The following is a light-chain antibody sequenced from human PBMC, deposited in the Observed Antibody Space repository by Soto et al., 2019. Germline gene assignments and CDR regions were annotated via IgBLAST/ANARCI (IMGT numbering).Light chain of an antibody. Sequence: DIQMTQSPSSVSASVGDRVTITCQASQGISRSLAWYQQKPGKAPKLLIYSASSSQSGVPSRFSGSGFGTDFTLTISSLQPEDFATYYCQQADTFPITFGQGTRLEI. J-gene: IGKJ5*01. V-gene: IGKV1D-12*01. CDR1: QGISRS. CDR2: SAS. CDR3: QQADTFPIT.